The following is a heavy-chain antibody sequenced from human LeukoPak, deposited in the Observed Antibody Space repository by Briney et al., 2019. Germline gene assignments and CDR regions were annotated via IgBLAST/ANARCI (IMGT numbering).Heavy chain of an antibody. CDR3: TRGPIHLWFYPGMDA. V-gene: IGHV3-49*04. Sequence: GGSLRLSCTAFGFSFGDHAMSWVRQAPGKGLEWVGFIRSKAYGGTTEYAASVKGRFTISREASISIAYLQMNSLKTEDTAVYFCTRGPIHLWFYPGMDAWGQGTTVIVSS. J-gene: IGHJ6*02. CDR1: GFSFGDHA. CDR2: IRSKAYGGTT. D-gene: IGHD3-10*01.